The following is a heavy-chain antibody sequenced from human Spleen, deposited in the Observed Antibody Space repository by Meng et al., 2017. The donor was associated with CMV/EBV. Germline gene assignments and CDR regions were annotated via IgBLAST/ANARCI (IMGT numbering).Heavy chain of an antibody. CDR1: GFTVSSYG. J-gene: IGHJ4*02. D-gene: IGHD6-19*01. CDR2: IHSGAGNT. Sequence: SCAASGFTVSSYGMGWVRQAPGKGLEWVSIIHSGAGNTDHADSVKGRFTISRDNSKSTLYLQMNSLRPEDTAIYYCAKYGSGWTLDYWGQGTLVTVSS. V-gene: IGHV3-23*03. CDR3: AKYGSGWTLDY.